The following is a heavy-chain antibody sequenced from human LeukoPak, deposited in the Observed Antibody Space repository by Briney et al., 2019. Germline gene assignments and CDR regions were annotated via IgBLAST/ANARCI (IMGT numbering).Heavy chain of an antibody. CDR3: ARQNYSSSLFDY. Sequence: SETLSLTCTVSCGSISSYYWSWIRQFPGKGLEWIGYIYYSGSTSYNPSLKSRVSISVDMSKNQFSLKLSSVTAADTAVYYCARQNYSSSLFDYWGQGTLVTVSS. D-gene: IGHD6-13*01. J-gene: IGHJ4*02. CDR2: IYYSGST. CDR1: CGSISSYY. V-gene: IGHV4-59*08.